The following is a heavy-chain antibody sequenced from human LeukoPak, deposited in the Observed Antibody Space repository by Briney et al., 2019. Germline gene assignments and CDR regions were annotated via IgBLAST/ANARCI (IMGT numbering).Heavy chain of an antibody. CDR2: ISGNYGST. V-gene: IGHV3-23*01. Sequence: GGSLRLSCAASGFTFSSNAMSWVRQAPGKGLEWVSTISGNYGSTYYADSVKGRFTISRDNFKNTVFLRMNSLRAEDTAVYYCAKTQSSDIVVVPAAMPFDYWGQGTLVTVSS. D-gene: IGHD2-2*01. CDR1: GFTFSSNA. CDR3: AKTQSSDIVVVPAAMPFDY. J-gene: IGHJ4*02.